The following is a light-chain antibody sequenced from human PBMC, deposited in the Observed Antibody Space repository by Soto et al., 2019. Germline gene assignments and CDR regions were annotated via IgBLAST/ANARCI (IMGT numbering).Light chain of an antibody. CDR2: DVS. Sequence: QSALTQPASVSGSPGQSITISCIGTSSDVGGYNYVSWYQQHPGKAPKLMIYDVSNRPSGVSNRFSGSKSGNTASLTISGLQAEDEADYYCSSYTSSSTPVVFGGGTQLTVL. V-gene: IGLV2-14*01. CDR1: SSDVGGYNY. J-gene: IGLJ2*01. CDR3: SSYTSSSTPVV.